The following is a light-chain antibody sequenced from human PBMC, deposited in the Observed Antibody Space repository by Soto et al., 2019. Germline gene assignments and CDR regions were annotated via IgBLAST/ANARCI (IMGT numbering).Light chain of an antibody. J-gene: IGKJ5*01. CDR1: QPLNNN. Sequence: IVMTQSPATLSVSPGDRATLSCRAGQPLNNNVAWYQHKPGQAPRLLIYGASTRATGISARFSGSGSGTEFTLTISSLQSEDFAVYYCQQYEKWPPSITFGQGTRLENK. V-gene: IGKV3-15*01. CDR2: GAS. CDR3: QQYEKWPPSIT.